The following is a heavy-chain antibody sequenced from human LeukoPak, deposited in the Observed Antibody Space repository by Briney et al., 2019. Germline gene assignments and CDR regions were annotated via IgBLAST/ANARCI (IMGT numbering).Heavy chain of an antibody. CDR2: IYPGDSDT. V-gene: IGHV5-51*01. CDR3: AKYGRGSYYSPLLS. Sequence: GESLKISCKGSGYSFTSYRIAWVRQMPGRGLEWMGIIYPGDSDTRYSPSFQGQVTISADKSNSTAYLQWSSLKASDTAMYYCAKYGRGSYYSPLLSWGQGTLVIVSS. D-gene: IGHD1-26*01. J-gene: IGHJ4*02. CDR1: GYSFTSYR.